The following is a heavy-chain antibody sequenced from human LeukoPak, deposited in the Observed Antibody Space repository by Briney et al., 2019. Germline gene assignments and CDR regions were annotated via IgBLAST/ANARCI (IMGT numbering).Heavy chain of an antibody. D-gene: IGHD3-10*01. V-gene: IGHV3-21*01. J-gene: IGHJ3*02. CDR3: ARDRGEDYYGSGNYLRAFDI. CDR1: GFTFSTYA. Sequence: PLGSLRLSCAASGFTFSTYAMSWVRQAPGKGLEWVSSISSSSSYIFYADSVKGRLTISRDNAKMSLSLQMNSLRAEDTAVYYCARDRGEDYYGSGNYLRAFDIWGQGTMVTVSS. CDR2: ISSSSSYI.